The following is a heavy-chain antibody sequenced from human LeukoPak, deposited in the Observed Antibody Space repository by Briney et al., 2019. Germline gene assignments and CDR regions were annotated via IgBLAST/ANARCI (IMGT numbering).Heavy chain of an antibody. CDR2: IYESGQTT. V-gene: IGHV3-23*01. CDR3: AKDYRIGYSDHFDY. D-gene: IGHD2-21*01. CDR1: GFTFSSHA. J-gene: IGHJ4*02. Sequence: GGSLRLSCVGSGFTFSSHAMSWVRQAPEKGLEWVSGIYESGQTTHYADSVKGRFSISRDNPKNTLYLQMDSLRGEDTAIYYCAKDYRIGYSDHFDYWGQGALVTVSS.